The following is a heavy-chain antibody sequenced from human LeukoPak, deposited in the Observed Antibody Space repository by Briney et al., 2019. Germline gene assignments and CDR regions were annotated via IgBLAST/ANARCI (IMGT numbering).Heavy chain of an antibody. CDR2: INPASAGA. J-gene: IGHJ4*02. CDR1: GYTFANYY. V-gene: IGHV1-2*02. Sequence: ASVTVSCKPSGYTFANYYIHWVRQAPGQGPEWVGWINPASAGAAFAPKFQGRVSMTWDSSITTAFMDLTSLRSNDTAIYYCARQLGKYYRAFDFWGQGTLVTVSS. D-gene: IGHD2/OR15-2a*01. CDR3: ARQLGKYYRAFDF.